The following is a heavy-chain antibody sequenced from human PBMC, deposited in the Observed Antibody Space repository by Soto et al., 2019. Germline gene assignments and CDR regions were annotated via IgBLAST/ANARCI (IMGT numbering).Heavy chain of an antibody. CDR3: ARHNYDILIGYYMDV. CDR2: IYYSGST. CDR1: GGSISSSSYY. V-gene: IGHV4-39*01. D-gene: IGHD3-9*01. J-gene: IGHJ6*03. Sequence: SETLSLTCTVSGGSISSSSYYWGWIRQPPGKGLEWIGSIYYSGSTYYNPSLKSRVTISVDTSKNQFSLKLSSVTAADTAVYYCARHNYDILIGYYMDVWGKGTTVTVSS.